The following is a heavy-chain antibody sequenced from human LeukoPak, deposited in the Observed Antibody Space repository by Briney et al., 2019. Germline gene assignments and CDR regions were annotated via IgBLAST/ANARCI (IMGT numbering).Heavy chain of an antibody. V-gene: IGHV1-69*06. Sequence: SVKVSCKASGGTFSSYAISWVRQAPGQGLEWMGGIIPIFGTANYAQKFQGRVTITADKSTSTAYMELSSLRSEDTAVYYCARGGHYYDSSGYYPDAFDIWGQGTMVTVSP. CDR2: IIPIFGTA. CDR1: GGTFSSYA. CDR3: ARGGHYYDSSGYYPDAFDI. J-gene: IGHJ3*02. D-gene: IGHD3-22*01.